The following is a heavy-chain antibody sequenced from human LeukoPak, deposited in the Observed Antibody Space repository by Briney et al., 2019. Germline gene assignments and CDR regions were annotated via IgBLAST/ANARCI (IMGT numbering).Heavy chain of an antibody. J-gene: IGHJ1*01. CDR3: ASLGWGIVGAPPATYFQH. Sequence: GESLKISCKGSGYSFATYWIGWVRQAPGQGLEWMGWVNGYKGNTNYAQKLRGRVTMTTDTSTSTAYMELSRLRSDDTAVYYCASLGWGIVGAPPATYFQHWGQGTLVTVSS. V-gene: IGHV1-18*04. CDR2: VNGYKGNT. CDR1: GYSFATYW. D-gene: IGHD1-26*01.